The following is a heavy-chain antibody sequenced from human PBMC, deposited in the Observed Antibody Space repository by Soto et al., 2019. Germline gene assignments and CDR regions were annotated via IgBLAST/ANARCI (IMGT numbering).Heavy chain of an antibody. CDR2: IYYSGST. V-gene: IGHV4-31*03. CDR1: GGSISSGGYY. CDR3: ARGPGFFYTSGTYPYDYFYGMDV. Sequence: QVQLQESGPGLVKPSQTLSLTCTVSGGSISSGGYYWSWIRHHPGKDLEWIGYIYYSGSTYYNPSLKSRLTISVDTSKNDFSLKLRSVTAADTAVYYCARGPGFFYTSGTYPYDYFYGMDVWGQGTTVTVSS. D-gene: IGHD3-10*01. J-gene: IGHJ6*02.